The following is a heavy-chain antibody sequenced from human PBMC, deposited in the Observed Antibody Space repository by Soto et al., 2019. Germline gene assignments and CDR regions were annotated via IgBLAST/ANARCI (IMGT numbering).Heavy chain of an antibody. J-gene: IGHJ6*02. CDR1: VGSISSGGYY. CDR3: ARALRGRSGMDV. V-gene: IGHV4-31*03. Sequence: SETLSLACTVSVGSISSGGYYWSWIRQHPGKGLEWIGYIYYSGSTYYNPSLKSRVTISVDTSKNQFSLKLSSVTAADTAVYYCARALRGRSGMDVWGQGTTVTVS. D-gene: IGHD1-26*01. CDR2: IYYSGST.